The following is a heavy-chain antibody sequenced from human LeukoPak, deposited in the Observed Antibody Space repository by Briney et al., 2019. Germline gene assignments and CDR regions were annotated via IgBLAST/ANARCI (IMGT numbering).Heavy chain of an antibody. D-gene: IGHD4-17*01. CDR1: GFTFSTYW. J-gene: IGHJ4*02. CDR2: IKGDGSST. V-gene: IGHV3-74*01. CDR3: ARASTTVPNLLDH. Sequence: PGGSLRLSCAASGFTFSTYWMHCVRQAPGKGLVWVARIKGDGSSTIYADSVKGRFTISRDNSKNTLYLQTSSLRAEDTAVYYCARASTTVPNLLDHWGRGTLVTVSS.